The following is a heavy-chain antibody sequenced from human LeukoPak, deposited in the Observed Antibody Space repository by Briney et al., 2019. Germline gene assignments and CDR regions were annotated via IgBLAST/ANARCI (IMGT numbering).Heavy chain of an antibody. J-gene: IGHJ3*02. CDR1: GGSFSAYY. CDR2: INHSGST. Sequence: SETLSLTCAVYGGSFSAYYWSWIRQPPGKGLEWIGEINHSGSTNYNPSLKSRVTISLDTSKNQFSLKLSPVTAADTAVYYCARGGYCGSDCCENDAFDIWGQGTMVTVSS. CDR3: ARGGYCGSDCCENDAFDI. V-gene: IGHV4-34*01. D-gene: IGHD2-21*02.